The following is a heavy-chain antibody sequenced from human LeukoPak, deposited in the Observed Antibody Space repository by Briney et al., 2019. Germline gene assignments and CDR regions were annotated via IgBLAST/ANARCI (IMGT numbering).Heavy chain of an antibody. J-gene: IGHJ3*02. CDR1: GGTFSSYA. CDR3: ARRYCSGGSCNDAFDI. Sequence: SVKVSCKASGGTFSSYAISWVRQAPGQGLEWMGGIIPIFGTANYAQKFQGRVTITADESTSAAYMELSSLRSEDTAVYYCARRYCSGGSCNDAFDIWGQGTMVTVSS. CDR2: IIPIFGTA. V-gene: IGHV1-69*13. D-gene: IGHD2-15*01.